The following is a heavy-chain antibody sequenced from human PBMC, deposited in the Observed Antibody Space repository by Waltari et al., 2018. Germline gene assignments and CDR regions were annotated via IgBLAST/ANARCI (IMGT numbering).Heavy chain of an antibody. CDR3: ATYIGASVGTAAFDV. D-gene: IGHD5-12*01. CDR2: VSYSGTT. J-gene: IGHJ3*01. V-gene: IGHV4-39*01. Sequence: QLQLQESGPRLVRHSETLSPLCRVSGVSITSNRHYWAWIRQSPGQSLEWIGTVSYSGTTYISPSLKSRVCVSRDTSKNQLSLILGCVTAADMAVYYCATYIGASVGTAAFDVWGQGTMVTVSS. CDR1: GVSITSNRHY.